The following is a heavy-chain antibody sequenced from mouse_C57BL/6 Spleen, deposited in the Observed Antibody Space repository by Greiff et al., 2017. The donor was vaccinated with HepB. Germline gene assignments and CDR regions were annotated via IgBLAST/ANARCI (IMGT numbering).Heavy chain of an antibody. CDR1: GYTFTSYW. D-gene: IGHD4-1*01. J-gene: IGHJ2*01. V-gene: IGHV1-52*01. Sequence: VQLQQPGAELVRPGSSVKLSCKASGYTFTSYWMHWVKQRPIQGLEWIGNIDPSDSETHYNQKFKDKATLTVDKSSSTAYMQLSSLTSEDSAFYYCARELTGTGFDYWGQGTTLTVSS. CDR2: IDPSDSET. CDR3: ARELTGTGFDY.